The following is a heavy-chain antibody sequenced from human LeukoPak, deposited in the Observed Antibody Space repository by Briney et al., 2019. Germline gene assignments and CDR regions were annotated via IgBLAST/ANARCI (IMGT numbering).Heavy chain of an antibody. J-gene: IGHJ4*02. D-gene: IGHD5-18*01. Sequence: GASVNVSCKASGYTFINYRSSWVRQAPGQGLEWMGWISAYNGNINYAQKLQGRVTMTTDTSTSTVYMELKSLRSDDTAVYYCARATLSGYSYGSFDYWGQGTLVTVSS. CDR3: ARATLSGYSYGSFDY. CDR1: GYTFINYR. CDR2: ISAYNGNI. V-gene: IGHV1-18*01.